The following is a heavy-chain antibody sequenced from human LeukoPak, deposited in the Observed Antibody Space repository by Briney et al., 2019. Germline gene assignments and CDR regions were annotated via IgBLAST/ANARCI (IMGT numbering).Heavy chain of an antibody. Sequence: SVKASCKASGGTFSSYAISWVRQAPGQGLEWMGRIIPILGIANYAQKFQGRVTITADKSTSTAYMELSSLRSEDTAVYYCARAHGDYVSGFDYWGQGTLVTVSS. CDR1: GGTFSSYA. CDR3: ARAHGDYVSGFDY. D-gene: IGHD4-17*01. J-gene: IGHJ4*02. V-gene: IGHV1-69*04. CDR2: IIPILGIA.